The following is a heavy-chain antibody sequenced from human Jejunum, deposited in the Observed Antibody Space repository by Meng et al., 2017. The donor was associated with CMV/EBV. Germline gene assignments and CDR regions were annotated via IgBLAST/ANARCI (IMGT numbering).Heavy chain of an antibody. CDR2: ISSGGAST. J-gene: IGHJ2*01. V-gene: IGHV3-23*01. CDR3: AKDRDGNWYFDL. CDR1: VFTVSSYA. Sequence: AASVFTVSSYAMSWVRQAPGKGLEWVSEISSGGASTYYADSVKGRFTISRDNSKNTLYLQMNSLRAEDTALYYCAKDRDGNWYFDLWGRGTLVTVSS. D-gene: IGHD3-10*01.